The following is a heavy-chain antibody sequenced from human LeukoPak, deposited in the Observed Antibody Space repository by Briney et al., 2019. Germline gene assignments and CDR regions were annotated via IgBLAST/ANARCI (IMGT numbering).Heavy chain of an antibody. D-gene: IGHD2-21*01. CDR2: INHSGST. J-gene: IGHJ4*02. CDR3: ARGLWGPYYFDY. V-gene: IGHV4-34*01. Sequence: SETLSLTCAVYGGSFSGYYWSWIRQPPGKGLEWIGEINHSGSTNYNPSLKSRVTISVDTSKNQFSLKLSSVTAADTAVYYCARGLWGPYYFDYWGQGTLVTVSS. CDR1: GGSFSGYY.